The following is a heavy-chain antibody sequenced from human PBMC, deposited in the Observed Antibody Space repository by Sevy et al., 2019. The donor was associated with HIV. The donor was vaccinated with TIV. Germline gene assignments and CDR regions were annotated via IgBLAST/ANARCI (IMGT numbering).Heavy chain of an antibody. Sequence: GGSLRLSCAASGFTFSSHEMSWVRQAPGKGLEWVAFMPYDGGNKDYADSVKGRFTISRDNSKNMLYLWMNSLRPEDTAVYYCAKGSSYFDNWGQGTLVTVSS. V-gene: IGHV3-30*02. D-gene: IGHD6-6*01. J-gene: IGHJ4*02. CDR2: MPYDGGNK. CDR3: AKGSSYFDN. CDR1: GFTFSSHE.